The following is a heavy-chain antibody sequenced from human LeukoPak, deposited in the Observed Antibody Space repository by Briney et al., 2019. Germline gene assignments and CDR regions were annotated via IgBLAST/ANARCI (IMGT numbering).Heavy chain of an antibody. CDR1: GYTFTIYY. D-gene: IGHD3-22*01. CDR3: ARVLSNYYYNSRLSFDS. Sequence: ASVTVSCKASGYTFTIYYMHWVRQAHGQGLEWKGVIHTSDGSTSYAQKFQGRVTMTRNTSTSTVYMELSSLRSEDTAVYYCARVLSNYYYNSRLSFDSWGQGTLVSVSS. V-gene: IGHV1-46*01. CDR2: IHTSDGST. J-gene: IGHJ5*01.